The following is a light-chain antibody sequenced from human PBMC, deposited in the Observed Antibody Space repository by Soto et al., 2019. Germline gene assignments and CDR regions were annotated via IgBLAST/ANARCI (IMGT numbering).Light chain of an antibody. CDR1: NIGSKS. J-gene: IGLJ2*01. CDR3: QVWDSSSDKGV. V-gene: IGLV3-21*04. CDR2: YDS. Sequence: SSELTQPPSVSVAPGKTARLTCGGNNIGSKSVHWYQQKPGQAPVLVIYYDSDRPSGIPERFSGSNSGKTATLTISRVEAGDEADYYCQVWDSSSDKGVFGGGTKLTVL.